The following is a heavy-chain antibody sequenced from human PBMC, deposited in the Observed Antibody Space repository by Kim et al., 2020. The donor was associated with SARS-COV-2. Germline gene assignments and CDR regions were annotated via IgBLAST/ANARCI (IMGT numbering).Heavy chain of an antibody. CDR1: GYTFENLW. J-gene: IGHJ4*02. Sequence: GESLKISCEVSGYTFENLWIVWVRQMPGKGLEWIGMVFPGDSDTRINPAFKGRITISTDKSITTAYLQWSSLKASDSAIYYCAKSVRQQVAATFDFWGQGSLVTVSS. CDR3: AKSVRQQVAATFDF. CDR2: VFPGDSDT. D-gene: IGHD1-1*01. V-gene: IGHV5-51*01.